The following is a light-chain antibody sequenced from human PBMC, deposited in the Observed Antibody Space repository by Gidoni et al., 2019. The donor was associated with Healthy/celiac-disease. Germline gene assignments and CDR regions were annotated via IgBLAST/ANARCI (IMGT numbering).Light chain of an antibody. CDR2: RNN. CDR1: RSNIGSNY. J-gene: IGLJ2*01. V-gene: IGLV1-47*01. CDR3: AAWDDSLSGPV. Sequence: QSVLTQPPSASGTPGQRVTISRSGSRSNIGSNYVYWYQQLPGTAPKLLIYRNNQRPPGVPDRFSGSKSGTSASLAISGLRSEDEADYYCAAWDDSLSGPVFGGGTKLTVL.